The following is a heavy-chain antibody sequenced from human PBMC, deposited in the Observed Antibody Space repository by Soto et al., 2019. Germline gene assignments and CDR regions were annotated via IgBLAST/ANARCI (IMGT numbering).Heavy chain of an antibody. Sequence: SSETLSLTCVVYGGSFSNNYWTWFRQPPGKGLEWIGEISPSGTTKYIPSLKSRGTISVDTSRKQFFLKVTSVSAADTAVYYCATSLWFGTQPEIWGPGTLVTVSS. V-gene: IGHV4-34*01. CDR2: ISPSGTT. D-gene: IGHD3-10*01. J-gene: IGHJ4*02. CDR1: GGSFSNNY. CDR3: ATSLWFGTQPEI.